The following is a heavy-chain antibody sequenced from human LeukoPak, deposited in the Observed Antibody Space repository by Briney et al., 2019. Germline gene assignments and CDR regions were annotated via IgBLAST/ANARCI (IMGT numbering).Heavy chain of an antibody. CDR1: GGSFSGYY. V-gene: IGHV4-34*01. D-gene: IGHD3-10*01. J-gene: IGHJ4*02. CDR2: INHSGST. CDR3: ARRGFDYYGSGRTFDY. Sequence: PSGTLSLTCAVYGGSFSGYYWSWIRQPPGKGLEWIGEINHSGSTNYNPSLKSRVTISVDTSKNQFSLKLSSVTAADTAVYYCARRGFDYYGSGRTFDYWGQGTLVTVSS.